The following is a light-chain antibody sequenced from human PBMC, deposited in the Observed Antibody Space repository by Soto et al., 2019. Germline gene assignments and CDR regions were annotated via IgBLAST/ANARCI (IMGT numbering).Light chain of an antibody. V-gene: IGKV1-5*03. J-gene: IGKJ1*01. CDR2: KAS. Sequence: DIQMTQSPSTLSGSVGYRFTITCRASQTISSWLAWYQQKPGKDPKLLIYKASTLKSGVPSRFSGSGSGTEFTLTISSLQPDDFATYYCQHYNSYSEAFGQGTTVDIK. CDR3: QHYNSYSEA. CDR1: QTISSW.